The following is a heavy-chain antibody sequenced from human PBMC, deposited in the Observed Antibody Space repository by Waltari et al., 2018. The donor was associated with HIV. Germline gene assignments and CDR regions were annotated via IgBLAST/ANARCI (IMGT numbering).Heavy chain of an antibody. CDR1: GSTFPYYY. CDR2: INPETGGT. Sequence: QVQLVQSGAEVKKPGAAVRVSCKTSGSTFPYYYIHWVRQAPGQGLEWLGWINPETGGTKYPQAFQGRVTLTRDTSISTAYMELTSLKSDDTAVYFCANALGLRAPLDYWGQGTLVTVSS. D-gene: IGHD2-2*01. V-gene: IGHV1-2*02. CDR3: ANALGLRAPLDY. J-gene: IGHJ4*02.